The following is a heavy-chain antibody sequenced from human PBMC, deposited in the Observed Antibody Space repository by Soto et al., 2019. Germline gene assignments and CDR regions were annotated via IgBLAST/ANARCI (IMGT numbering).Heavy chain of an antibody. CDR1: GGPFSGFF. D-gene: IGHD2-21*02. Sequence: PSETLSLTCGVHGGPFSGFFWSWIRQSPGKGLEWIGEFNPGGSTNYNPSLKSRLTISADRSTSQVSLRLTSVTAADAAVYFCARSAASFGGGDPSRGIGHYSYGMDVWGQGTTVTVSS. V-gene: IGHV4-34*01. CDR3: ARSAASFGGGDPSRGIGHYSYGMDV. CDR2: FNPGGST. J-gene: IGHJ6*02.